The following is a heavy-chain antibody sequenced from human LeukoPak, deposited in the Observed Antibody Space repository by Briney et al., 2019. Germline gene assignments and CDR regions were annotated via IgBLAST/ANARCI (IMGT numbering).Heavy chain of an antibody. CDR3: ARHSRGYDSEFGY. Sequence: GGSLRLSCAASGFTFSSYAMSWVRQAPGKGLEWVSAISGSGGSTYYADSVKGRFTISRDNSKNTLYLQMNSLRAEDTAVYYCARHSRGYDSEFGYWGQGTLVTVSS. CDR1: GFTFSSYA. D-gene: IGHD5-12*01. CDR2: ISGSGGST. J-gene: IGHJ4*02. V-gene: IGHV3-23*01.